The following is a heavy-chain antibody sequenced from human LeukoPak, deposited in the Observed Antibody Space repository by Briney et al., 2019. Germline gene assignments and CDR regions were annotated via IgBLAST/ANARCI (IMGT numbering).Heavy chain of an antibody. CDR3: AKDNSPGWFGP. CDR1: GFTFSNYW. Sequence: PGGSLRLSCATSGFTFSNYWMHWVRQVPGKGLGWVARIKGDGSDTSYVDSVEGRFTISRDNAKNAVYLQMDTLGVEDTATYYCAKDNSPGWFGPWGQGTLVIVSS. J-gene: IGHJ5*02. CDR2: IKGDGSDT. V-gene: IGHV3-74*01. D-gene: IGHD4-11*01.